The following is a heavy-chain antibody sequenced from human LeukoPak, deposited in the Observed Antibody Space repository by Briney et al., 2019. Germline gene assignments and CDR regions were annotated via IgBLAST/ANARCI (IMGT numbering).Heavy chain of an antibody. J-gene: IGHJ5*02. CDR1: GYSFTSSW. Sequence: AGESLKISCQASGYSFTSSWIGWVRQVPGKGLEWMGTIFPADSDTRYSPSFQGQVTISVDKSNDTAYLQWSSLKASDTAIYYCARLSGGSPWGQGTLVTVSS. CDR3: ARLSGGSP. V-gene: IGHV5-51*01. CDR2: IFPADSDT. D-gene: IGHD2-15*01.